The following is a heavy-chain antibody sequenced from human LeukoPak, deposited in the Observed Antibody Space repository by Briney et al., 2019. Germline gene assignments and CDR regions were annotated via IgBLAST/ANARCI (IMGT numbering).Heavy chain of an antibody. J-gene: IGHJ4*02. D-gene: IGHD1-26*01. CDR3: TRRPVVGAALRTYYFDY. Sequence: SETLSLTCTVSGGSISSSSYYWGWVRQPPGKGLEWIGSIYYGGTTYYNPSLKSRVTISVDTSRHQFSLKLSSVTAADTAVYYCTRRPVVGAALRTYYFDYWGQGALVTVSS. V-gene: IGHV4-39*01. CDR1: GGSISSSSYY. CDR2: IYYGGTT.